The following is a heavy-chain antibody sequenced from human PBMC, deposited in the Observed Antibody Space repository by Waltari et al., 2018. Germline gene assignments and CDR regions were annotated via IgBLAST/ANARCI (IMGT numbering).Heavy chain of an antibody. CDR2: IYSGGST. J-gene: IGHJ3*02. CDR1: GFTVSSNY. Sequence: EVQLVESGGGLIQPGGSLRLSCAASGFTVSSNYMSWVRQAPGKGLEWFSVIYSGGSTYYADSVKGRFTISRDNSKNTLYLQMNSLRAEDTAVYYCASLVVVVAAHTFDIWGQGTMVTVSS. CDR3: ASLVVVVAAHTFDI. V-gene: IGHV3-53*01. D-gene: IGHD2-15*01.